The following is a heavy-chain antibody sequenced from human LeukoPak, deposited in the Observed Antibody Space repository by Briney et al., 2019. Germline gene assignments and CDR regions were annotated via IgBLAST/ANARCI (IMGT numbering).Heavy chain of an antibody. D-gene: IGHD2-2*02. CDR1: GGSFSGYY. CDR2: IYHSGST. J-gene: IGHJ5*02. CDR3: ARDESGAVVLYSNWFDP. V-gene: IGHV4-34*01. Sequence: PSETLSLTCAVYGGSFSGYYWSWIRQPPGKGLEWIGSIYHSGSTYYNPSLKSRVTISVDTSKNQFSLKLSSVTAADTAVYYCARDESGAVVLYSNWFDPWGQGTLVTVSS.